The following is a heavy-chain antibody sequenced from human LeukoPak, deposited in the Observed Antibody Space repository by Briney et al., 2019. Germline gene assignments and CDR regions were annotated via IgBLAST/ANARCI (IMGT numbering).Heavy chain of an antibody. Sequence: PGGSLRLSGAASGLTFNNAWISWVRQAPGKGLDGVGRIRSRSAGATTDYGAPVKGRFTISRDDSKNTLCLQINSLKTEDTAVYYCSTGGGTHDYWGQGTLVTVSS. CDR1: GLTFNNAW. J-gene: IGHJ4*02. CDR2: IRSRSAGATT. D-gene: IGHD2-15*01. V-gene: IGHV3-15*01. CDR3: STGGGTHDY.